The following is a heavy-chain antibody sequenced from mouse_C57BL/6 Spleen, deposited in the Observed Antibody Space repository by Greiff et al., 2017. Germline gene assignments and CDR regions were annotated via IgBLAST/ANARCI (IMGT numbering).Heavy chain of an antibody. CDR3: GRYGNYGDFDG. CDR2: IYPVSGET. D-gene: IGHD2-1*01. CDR1: GYTFTDHI. J-gene: IGHJ1*03. Sequence: QVQLKESGAELASPGASVTLTCKASGYTFTDHIMNWVKKWPGQGLEWIGRIYPVSGETNYNPKFMGKATFSVDRASRTVYMVLNSLTAEDPAVYYCGRYGNYGDFDGWGTGTTVTVSS. V-gene: IGHV1-11*01.